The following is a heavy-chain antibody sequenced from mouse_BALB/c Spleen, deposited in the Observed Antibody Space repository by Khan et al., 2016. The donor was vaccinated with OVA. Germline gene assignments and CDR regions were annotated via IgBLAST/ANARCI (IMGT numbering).Heavy chain of an antibody. CDR1: GYTFTKYW. J-gene: IGHJ3*01. V-gene: IGHV1-7*01. CDR2: INPTPGYT. Sequence: QVQLQQSGAELAKPGASVKMSCKASGYTFTKYWMHWVKQRPGQGLEWIGYINPTPGYTEYTQKFKDKATLPADKSSSTAYMQLSSLTSEDSAVYYCVNHGSSSAWFTYWGQGTLVTVSA. D-gene: IGHD1-1*01. CDR3: VNHGSSSAWFTY.